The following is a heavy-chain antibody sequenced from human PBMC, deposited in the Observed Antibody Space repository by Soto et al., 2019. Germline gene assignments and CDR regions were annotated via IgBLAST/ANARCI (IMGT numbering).Heavy chain of an antibody. J-gene: IGHJ4*02. CDR1: GYSISSGYY. CDR2: IYHSGST. V-gene: IGHV4-38-2*01. Sequence: SETLSLTCAVSGYSISSGYYWGWLRQPPGKGLEWIGSIYHSGSTYYNPSLKSRVTISVDTSKNQFSLKLSSVTAADTAVYYCARAVLGMFLGTYYFDYWGQGTLVTVS. D-gene: IGHD2-8*02. CDR3: ARAVLGMFLGTYYFDY.